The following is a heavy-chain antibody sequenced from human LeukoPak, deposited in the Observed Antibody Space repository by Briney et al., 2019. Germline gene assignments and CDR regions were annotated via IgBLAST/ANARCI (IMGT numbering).Heavy chain of an antibody. J-gene: IGHJ4*02. CDR2: LYHSGST. CDR3: AGSGTGLLRYYFDY. Sequence: SETLSLTCTVSGYSISSGYYWGWIRQPPGKGLEWIGSLYHSGSTYYNPSLKSRVTISIDTSKNQFSLKLSSVTAADTAVYYCAGSGTGLLRYYFDYWGQGTLVTVSS. D-gene: IGHD3-22*01. CDR1: GYSISSGYY. V-gene: IGHV4-38-2*02.